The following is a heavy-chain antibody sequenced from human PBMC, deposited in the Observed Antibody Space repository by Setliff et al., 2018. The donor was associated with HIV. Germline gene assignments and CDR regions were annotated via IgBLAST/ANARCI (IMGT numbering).Heavy chain of an antibody. J-gene: IGHJ4*02. D-gene: IGHD2-2*01. CDR2: IFYSGRS. Sequence: SETLSLTCTVSGGSISSSDYYWGWIRQPPGKGLEWIGSIFYSGRSTYNPSLRSRVTISVDTSKNQFSLSLTSVTAADTAVYYCARQGLVLVPASIDWRLPPSPIDYWGQGALVTVSS. V-gene: IGHV4-39*01. CDR1: GGSISSSDYY. CDR3: ARQGLVLVPASIDWRLPPSPIDY.